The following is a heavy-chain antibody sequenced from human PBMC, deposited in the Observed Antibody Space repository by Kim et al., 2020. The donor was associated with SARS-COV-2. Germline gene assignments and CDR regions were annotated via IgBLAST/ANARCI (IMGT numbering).Heavy chain of an antibody. J-gene: IGHJ5*02. V-gene: IGHV1-69*13. CDR3: VLSPDDGDYPLRAFDP. CDR1: GGTFSSYA. Sequence: SVKVSCKASGGTFSSYAISWVRQAPGQGLEWMGGIIPIFGTANYAQKFQGRVTITADESTSTAYMELSSLRSEDTAVYYCVLSPDDGDYPLRAFDPWGQGTLVTVSS. CDR2: IIPIFGTA. D-gene: IGHD4-17*01.